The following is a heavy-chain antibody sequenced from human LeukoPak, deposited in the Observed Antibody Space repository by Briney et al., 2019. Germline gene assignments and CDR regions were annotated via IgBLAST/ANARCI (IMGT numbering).Heavy chain of an antibody. Sequence: SGGSLRLSCAASGFTFSSYAISWVRQAPGKGLEWVSAISGSGGSTYYADSVKGRFTISRDNSKNTLYLQMNSLRAEDTAVYYCAKGGAAAGPRTFDYWGQGTLVTVSS. D-gene: IGHD6-13*01. CDR2: ISGSGGST. CDR3: AKGGAAAGPRTFDY. J-gene: IGHJ4*02. CDR1: GFTFSSYA. V-gene: IGHV3-23*01.